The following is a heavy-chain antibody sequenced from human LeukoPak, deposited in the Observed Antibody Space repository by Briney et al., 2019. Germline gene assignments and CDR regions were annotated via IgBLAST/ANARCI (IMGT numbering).Heavy chain of an antibody. CDR3: ARSQGYYYDSSPYY. V-gene: IGHV3-21*01. Sequence: GGSLRLSCAASGFTFSSYSMNWVRQAPGKGLEWVSSISSSSSYIYYADSVKGRFTISRDNAKNSLYLQMNSLRAEDTAVYYCARSQGYYYDSSPYYWGQGTLVTVSA. J-gene: IGHJ4*02. CDR1: GFTFSSYS. D-gene: IGHD3-22*01. CDR2: ISSSSSYI.